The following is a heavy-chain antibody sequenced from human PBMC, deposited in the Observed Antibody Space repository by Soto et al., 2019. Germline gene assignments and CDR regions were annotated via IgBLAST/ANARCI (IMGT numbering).Heavy chain of an antibody. CDR3: ARSAAAGTYFDY. CDR2: ISYDGSNK. Sequence: GGSVRLSCAASGFTFSSYAMHWVRQAPGKGLEWVAVISYDGSNKYYADSVKGRFTISRDNSKNTLYLQMNSLRAEDTAVYYCARSAAAGTYFDYWGQGT. D-gene: IGHD6-13*01. CDR1: GFTFSSYA. J-gene: IGHJ4*02. V-gene: IGHV3-30-3*01.